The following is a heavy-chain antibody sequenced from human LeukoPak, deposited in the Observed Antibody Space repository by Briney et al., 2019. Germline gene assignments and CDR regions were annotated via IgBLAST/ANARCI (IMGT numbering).Heavy chain of an antibody. V-gene: IGHV1-46*01. CDR3: ATQHGSDAYYFDY. CDR1: GYTFTSYY. Sequence: ASVKVSCKASGYTFTSYYMHWVRQAPGQGIERMGIINTSGGSTSYAQKFQGRGTITRDTSTSTVYMELSSLRSEDTAVYYCATQHGSDAYYFDYWGQGTLVTVSS. J-gene: IGHJ4*02. D-gene: IGHD3-10*01. CDR2: INTSGGST.